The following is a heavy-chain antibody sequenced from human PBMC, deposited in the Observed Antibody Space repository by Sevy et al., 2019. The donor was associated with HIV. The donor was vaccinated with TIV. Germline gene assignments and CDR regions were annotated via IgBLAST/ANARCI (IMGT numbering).Heavy chain of an antibody. CDR2: IYYSGST. CDR3: ARIDYSFDY. Sequence: SETLSLTCTVSGGSISSSSYYWGWIRQPPGKGLEWIGSIYYSGSTYYHPSLKSRVTISVDTSKNQFSLRLSSVTAADTAVYYCARIDYSFDYWGQGTLVTVSS. V-gene: IGHV4-39*01. D-gene: IGHD2-15*01. CDR1: GGSISSSSYY. J-gene: IGHJ4*02.